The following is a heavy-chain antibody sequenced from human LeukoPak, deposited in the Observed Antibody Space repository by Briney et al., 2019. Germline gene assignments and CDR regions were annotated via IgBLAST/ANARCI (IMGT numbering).Heavy chain of an antibody. J-gene: IGHJ3*02. CDR2: IRSKANSYST. D-gene: IGHD5-18*01. Sequence: GGSLRLSXAASGFTFSGSALHWVRQASGKGLEWVGRIRSKANSYSTAYAASVKGRFTISRDDSKNTAYLQMNSLKTEDTAVYYCTRHGGYSYGYSDAFDIWGQGTMVTVSS. V-gene: IGHV3-73*01. CDR1: GFTFSGSA. CDR3: TRHGGYSYGYSDAFDI.